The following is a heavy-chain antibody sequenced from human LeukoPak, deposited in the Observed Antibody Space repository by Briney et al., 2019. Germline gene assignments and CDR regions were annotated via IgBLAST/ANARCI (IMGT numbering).Heavy chain of an antibody. Sequence: GGSLRLSCAASGFTFSSYAMSWVRQAPGKGLEWVSAISGSGGTTYYADSVKGRFTISRDNSKNTLYLQMNSLRAEDTAVYYCAQHDYGDYFPYHMDVWGKGTTVTVSS. J-gene: IGHJ6*03. CDR2: ISGSGGTT. CDR3: AQHDYGDYFPYHMDV. D-gene: IGHD4-17*01. CDR1: GFTFSSYA. V-gene: IGHV3-23*01.